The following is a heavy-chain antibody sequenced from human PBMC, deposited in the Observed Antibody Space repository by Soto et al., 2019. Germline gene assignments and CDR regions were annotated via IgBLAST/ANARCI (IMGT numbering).Heavy chain of an antibody. CDR3: AKQTVYSSSFDY. V-gene: IGHV3-23*01. D-gene: IGHD6-6*01. J-gene: IGHJ4*02. Sequence: EVQLLESGGGLVQPGGSLRLSCAASGFTFSSYAMSWVRQAPGKGLEWVSAISGSGGSTYYADFVKGRFTISRDNSKNTLYLQMNSLRAEDTAVYYCAKQTVYSSSFDYWGQGTLVTVSS. CDR2: ISGSGGST. CDR1: GFTFSSYA.